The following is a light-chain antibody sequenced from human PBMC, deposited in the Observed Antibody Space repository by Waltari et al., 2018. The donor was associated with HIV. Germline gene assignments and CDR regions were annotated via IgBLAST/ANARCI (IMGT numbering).Light chain of an antibody. CDR2: GAS. CDR3: QQYNNWPRT. Sequence: EILMTQSPATLSVSPGERATLSCRASQSVSSNLAWYQQKPGQAPRLLIYGASTRATGIPARFSGSGSGTEFILTISSLQSEDFAIYYCQQYNNWPRTFGQGTRLEIK. V-gene: IGKV3-15*01. CDR1: QSVSSN. J-gene: IGKJ2*01.